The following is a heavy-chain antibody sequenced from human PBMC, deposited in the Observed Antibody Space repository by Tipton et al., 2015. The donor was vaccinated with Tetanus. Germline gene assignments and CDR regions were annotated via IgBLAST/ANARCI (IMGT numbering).Heavy chain of an antibody. CDR1: GKSFSDYY. V-gene: IGHV4-34*01. D-gene: IGHD5-24*01. CDR2: IHPSGIT. CDR3: ARGTDAYKSGNY. Sequence: TLSLTCAVYGKSFSDYYWSWIRQPPGKGLEWIGEIHPSGITDYNPSLKSRVIISVDTSKNQFSLKLSSVTAADSALYFCARGTDAYKSGNYWGQGTLVTVSS. J-gene: IGHJ4*01.